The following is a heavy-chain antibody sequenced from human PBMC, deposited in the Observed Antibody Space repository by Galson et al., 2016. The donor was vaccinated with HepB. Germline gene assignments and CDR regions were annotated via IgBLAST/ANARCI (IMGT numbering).Heavy chain of an antibody. CDR3: ARHRRDYGDYPREGDY. CDR2: IYTRDSET. J-gene: IGHJ4*02. D-gene: IGHD4-17*01. CDR1: GYTFTNSW. Sequence: QSGAEVKKPGESLRISCKASGYTFTNSWIGWVRQKPGQGLEWMGIIYTRDSETRYSPAFQRQVTMSVDKSINPAYLQWSSLKASDTAIYYCARHRRDYGDYPREGDYWGQGTLVTVSS. V-gene: IGHV5-51*01.